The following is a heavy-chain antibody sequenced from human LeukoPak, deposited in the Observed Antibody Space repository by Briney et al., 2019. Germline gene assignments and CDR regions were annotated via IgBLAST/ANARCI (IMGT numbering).Heavy chain of an antibody. Sequence: GGSLRLSCAASVFTFSSYGRHGVRQAPGKGLEWVAVISFDGSNKYYADSVKGRFTISRDNSKNTLYLQMNSLRAEDTAVYYCAAYYYGSGSSPLGPWGQGTLVTGSS. V-gene: IGHV3-30*03. CDR1: VFTFSSYG. J-gene: IGHJ5*02. CDR2: ISFDGSNK. CDR3: AAYYYGSGSSPLGP. D-gene: IGHD3-10*01.